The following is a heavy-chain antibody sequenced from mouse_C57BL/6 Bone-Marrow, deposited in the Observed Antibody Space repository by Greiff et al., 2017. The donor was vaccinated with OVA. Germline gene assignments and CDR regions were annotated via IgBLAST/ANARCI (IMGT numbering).Heavy chain of an antibody. V-gene: IGHV14-4*01. CDR3: RWSLYAMDY. D-gene: IGHD2-3*01. Sequence: VHVKQSGAELVRPGASVKLSCTASGFNIKDDYMHWVKQRPEQGLEWIGWIDPENGDTEYASKFQGKATITADTSSNTAYLQLSSLTSEDTAVYYCRWSLYAMDYWGQGTSVTVSS. J-gene: IGHJ4*01. CDR1: GFNIKDDY. CDR2: IDPENGDT.